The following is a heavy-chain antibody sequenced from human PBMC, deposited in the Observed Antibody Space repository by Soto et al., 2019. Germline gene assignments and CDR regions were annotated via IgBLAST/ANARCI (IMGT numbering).Heavy chain of an antibody. V-gene: IGHV3-23*01. D-gene: IGHD6-19*01. Sequence: PAGSLRLSCAACGFTFSSYAMSWVRHAPGKGLARVSAISGGGGSTYYADSEKGPFTIARDPSKTPLYLRRNSLSDEDTAVYCDARREQYSSGWLDYYNGMDVWCQGTTLPVCS. J-gene: IGHJ6*02. CDR1: GFTFSSYA. CDR2: ISGGGGST. CDR3: ARREQYSSGWLDYYNGMDV.